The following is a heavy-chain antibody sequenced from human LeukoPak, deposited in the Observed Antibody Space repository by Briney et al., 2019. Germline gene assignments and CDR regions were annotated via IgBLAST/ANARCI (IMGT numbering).Heavy chain of an antibody. CDR1: GYTFTSYG. J-gene: IGHJ4*02. V-gene: IGHV1-18*01. CDR2: ISAYNGNT. Sequence: ASVKVSCKASGYTFTSYGISWVRQAPGQGLEWMGWISAYNGNTNYAQKLQGRVTMTTDTSTSTAYMELRSLRSDDTAVYYCARARGTYYYDSSGYYPFDYWGQGTLVTVS. CDR3: ARARGTYYYDSSGYYPFDY. D-gene: IGHD3-22*01.